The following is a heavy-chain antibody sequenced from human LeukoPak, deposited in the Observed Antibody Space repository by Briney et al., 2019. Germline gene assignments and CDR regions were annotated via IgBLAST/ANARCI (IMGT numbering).Heavy chain of an antibody. CDR2: ISGSSSSI. V-gene: IGHV3-21*04. D-gene: IGHD3-22*01. CDR1: GFTFSSYS. CDR3: ARDGSLISYDSSGYDY. Sequence: GGSLRLSCAASGFTFSSYSMNWVRQAPGKGLEWVSSISGSSSSIYYADSVKGRFTIFRDNAKNSLYLQMNSLRAEDTAVYYCARDGSLISYDSSGYDYWGQGTLVTVSS. J-gene: IGHJ4*02.